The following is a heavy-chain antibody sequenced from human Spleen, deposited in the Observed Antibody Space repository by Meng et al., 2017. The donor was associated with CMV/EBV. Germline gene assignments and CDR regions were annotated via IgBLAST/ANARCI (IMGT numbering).Heavy chain of an antibody. V-gene: IGHV3-21*01. J-gene: IGHJ4*02. CDR2: ISSSFSSYI. D-gene: IGHD6-6*01. Sequence: GGSLRLSCVASGFTFRSYTMNWVRQAPGKGLEWVSCISSSFSSYIYYADSVKGRFTISRDNSKNTMYLQMNSLRAEDTAVYYCARESSSSAAFDYLGQGTLVTVSS. CDR1: GFTFRSYT. CDR3: ARESSSSAAFDY.